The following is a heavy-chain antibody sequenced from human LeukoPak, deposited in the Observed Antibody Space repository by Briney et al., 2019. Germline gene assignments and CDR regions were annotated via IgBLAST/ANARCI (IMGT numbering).Heavy chain of an antibody. CDR1: GYTLTELS. V-gene: IGHV1-24*01. D-gene: IGHD1-26*01. CDR2: FDPEDGET. CDR3: ATDRLVGPIGGMDV. J-gene: IGHJ6*04. Sequence: GASVKVSCKVSGYTLTELSMHWVRQAPGKGLEWMGGFDPEDGETIYAQKFQGRVTMTEDTSTDTAYMELSSLRSEDTAVYCCATDRLVGPIGGMDVWGKGTTVTVSS.